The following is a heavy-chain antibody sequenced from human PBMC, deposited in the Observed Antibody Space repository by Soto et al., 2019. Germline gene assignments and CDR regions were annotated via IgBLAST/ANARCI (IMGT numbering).Heavy chain of an antibody. CDR1: GYSISSGYY. D-gene: IGHD6-13*01. CDR2: ISHGGTT. J-gene: IGHJ4*02. Sequence: SETLSLTCAVSGYSISSGYYYWAWIRQSPGKGLEGIGTISHGGTTTYNPSLKSRVTISVDTSTNQFSLRLSSVIAADTAVYYGARGGIAASGLYCFDYWGQGALVTVSS. V-gene: IGHV4-38-2*01. CDR3: ARGGIAASGLYCFDY.